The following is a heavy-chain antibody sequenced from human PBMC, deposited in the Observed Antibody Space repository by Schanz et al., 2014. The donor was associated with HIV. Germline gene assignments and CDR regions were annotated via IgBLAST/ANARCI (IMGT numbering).Heavy chain of an antibody. D-gene: IGHD3-16*01. Sequence: QVQLVQSGAEVKKPGASVKVSCKASGYTLNGYYMHWVRQAPGQGLEWMGWINPNSGGTNYAQKVQGRVTMTRDTSISTAYMELTRLRYDDTAVYYCARDLMFTTPLLGMDVWGQGTTVTVSS. CDR3: ARDLMFTTPLLGMDV. CDR2: INPNSGGT. CDR1: GYTLNGYY. V-gene: IGHV1-2*02. J-gene: IGHJ6*02.